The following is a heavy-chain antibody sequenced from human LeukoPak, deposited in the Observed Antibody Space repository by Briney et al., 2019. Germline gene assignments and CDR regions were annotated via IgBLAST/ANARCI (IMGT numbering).Heavy chain of an antibody. CDR1: GGSISSYY. CDR2: IYYSGST. D-gene: IGHD6-19*01. J-gene: IGHJ6*03. V-gene: IGHV4-59*01. Sequence: SETLSLTCTVSGGSISSYYWSWIRQPPGKGLEWIGYIYYSGSTNYNPSLKSRVTISVDTSKNQFSLKLSSVTAADTAVYYCARVMVAGSTYYYYYMDVWGKGTTVTVSS. CDR3: ARVMVAGSTYYYYYMDV.